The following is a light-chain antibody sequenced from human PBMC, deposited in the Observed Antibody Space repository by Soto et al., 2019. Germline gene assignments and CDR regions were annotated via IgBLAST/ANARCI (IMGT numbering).Light chain of an antibody. Sequence: QSVLTQPPSASGSPGQSVTISCTGTSSDVGGYNFVSWYQHHPGKAPKLIIYEVTKRPSGVPDRFSGSKSGNTASLTVSGLKAEDEADYYCSSYAGSNNYVFGTGTKVTVL. V-gene: IGLV2-8*01. CDR3: SSYAGSNNYV. CDR1: SSDVGGYNF. CDR2: EVT. J-gene: IGLJ1*01.